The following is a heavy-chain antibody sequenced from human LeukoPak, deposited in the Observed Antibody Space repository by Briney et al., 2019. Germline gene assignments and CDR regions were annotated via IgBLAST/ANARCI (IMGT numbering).Heavy chain of an antibody. J-gene: IGHJ5*02. CDR1: GCTFSSYA. D-gene: IGHD6-19*01. CDR2: IIPIFGTA. CDR3: ARAPVAGIGWFDP. Sequence: ASVKVSCKASGCTFSSYAMHWVRQAPGQGLEWMGGIIPIFGTANYAQKFQGRVTITTDESTSTVYMELSSLRSEDTAVYYCARAPVAGIGWFDPWGQGTLVTVSS. V-gene: IGHV1-69*05.